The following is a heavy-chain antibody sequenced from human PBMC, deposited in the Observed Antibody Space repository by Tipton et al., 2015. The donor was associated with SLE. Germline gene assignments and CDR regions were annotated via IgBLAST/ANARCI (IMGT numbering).Heavy chain of an antibody. V-gene: IGHV4-34*01. CDR2: INYSGNI. J-gene: IGHJ4*02. CDR1: GGSFSDHY. Sequence: TLSLTCAVYGGSFSDHYWSWIRQPPGKGLEWIGEINYSGNINYNPSLKSRLIMSLATSKSQFSLKLTSVTAADTAVYYCARRRGASGLFDSWGQGILVTVSS. CDR3: ARRRGASGLFDS.